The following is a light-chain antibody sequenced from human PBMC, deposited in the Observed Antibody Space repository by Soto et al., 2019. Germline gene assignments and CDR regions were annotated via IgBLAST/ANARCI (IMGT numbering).Light chain of an antibody. Sequence: ELPQTSSVSVAPGQTARISCGGNNIGGKSVHWYQQKPGQAPVVVVYDDSDRPSGIPERFSGSNSGNTATLTISRVEAGDEADYHCQVWDDNSDHHVFGTGTKGTVL. V-gene: IGLV3-21*02. CDR2: DDS. J-gene: IGLJ1*01. CDR3: QVWDDNSDHHV. CDR1: NIGGKS.